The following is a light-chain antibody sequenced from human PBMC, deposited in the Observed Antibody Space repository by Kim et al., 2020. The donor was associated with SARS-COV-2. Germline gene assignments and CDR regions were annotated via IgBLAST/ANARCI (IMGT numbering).Light chain of an antibody. V-gene: IGLV6-57*02. J-gene: IGLJ3*02. CDR1: RGSIASNY. CDR3: QSYDSSNRV. CDR2: EDN. Sequence: GKTVSISCTGSRGSIASNYVQWYQQRPGSAPTTVIYEDNQRPSGVPDRFSGSIDSSSNSASLTISGLKTEDEADYYCQSYDSSNRVFGGGTQLTVL.